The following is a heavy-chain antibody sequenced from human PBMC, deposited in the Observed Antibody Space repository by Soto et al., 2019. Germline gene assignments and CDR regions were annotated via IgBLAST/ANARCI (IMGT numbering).Heavy chain of an antibody. V-gene: IGHV4-39*01. CDR2: IYYSGST. Sequence: KTSETLSLTCTVSGGSISSSSYYWGWIRQPPGKGLEWIGSIYYSGSTYYNPSLKSRVTISVDTSKNQFSLKLSSVTAADTAVYYCARQRTYYYDSSGFSDYWGQGTLVTVSS. J-gene: IGHJ4*02. CDR3: ARQRTYYYDSSGFSDY. CDR1: GGSISSSSYY. D-gene: IGHD3-22*01.